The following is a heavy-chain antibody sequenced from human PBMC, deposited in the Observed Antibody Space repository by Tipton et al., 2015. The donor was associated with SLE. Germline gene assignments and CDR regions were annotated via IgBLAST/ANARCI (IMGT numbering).Heavy chain of an antibody. D-gene: IGHD6-19*01. Sequence: SLRLSCAVSGFTFSSYGMHWVRQAPGKGLEWVAVIWYDGSNKYYADSVKGRFTISRDNSKNTLYLQMNSLRAEDTAVYYCAKDQAVAVDGMDVWGQGTTVTVSS. J-gene: IGHJ6*02. CDR2: IWYDGSNK. V-gene: IGHV3-33*06. CDR1: GFTFSSYG. CDR3: AKDQAVAVDGMDV.